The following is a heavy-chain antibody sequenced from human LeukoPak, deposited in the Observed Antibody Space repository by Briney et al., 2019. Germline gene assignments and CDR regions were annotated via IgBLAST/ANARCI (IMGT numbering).Heavy chain of an antibody. D-gene: IGHD3-10*01. V-gene: IGHV4-4*02. CDR1: GGSISSSNW. J-gene: IGHJ4*02. Sequence: SETLSLTCAVSGGSISSSNWWSWVRQPPGKGLEWIGEIYHSGSTNYNPSLKSRVTISVDKSKNQFSLKLSSVTAADTAVYYCARNPLWFGGVKGDYWGQGTLVTVSS. CDR2: IYHSGST. CDR3: ARNPLWFGGVKGDY.